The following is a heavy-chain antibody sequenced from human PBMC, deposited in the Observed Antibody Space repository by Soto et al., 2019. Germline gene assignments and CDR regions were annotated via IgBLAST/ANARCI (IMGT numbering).Heavy chain of an antibody. D-gene: IGHD3-16*02. V-gene: IGHV1-8*01. CDR3: ARVPNYIWGSYRYNPPYYYYYYMDV. Sequence: QVQLVQSGAEVKKPGASVKVSCKASGYTFTSYDINWVRQATGQGLEWMGWMNPNSGNTGYAQKFQGRATMTRNTSISTAYMELSSLRSEDTAVYYCARVPNYIWGSYRYNPPYYYYYYMDVWGKGTTVTVSS. CDR2: MNPNSGNT. J-gene: IGHJ6*03. CDR1: GYTFTSYD.